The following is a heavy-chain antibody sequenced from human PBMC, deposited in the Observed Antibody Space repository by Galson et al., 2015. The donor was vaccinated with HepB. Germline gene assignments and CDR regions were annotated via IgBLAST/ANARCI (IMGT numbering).Heavy chain of an antibody. D-gene: IGHD3-3*01. J-gene: IGHJ4*02. CDR3: AKSPVVLSIFGVAKLGSFDY. CDR2: ISGSGGST. Sequence: SLRLSCAASGFTFSSYAMSWVRQAPGKGLEWVSAISGSGGSTYYADSVKGRFTISRDNSKNTLYLQMNSLRAEDTAVYYCAKSPVVLSIFGVAKLGSFDYWGQGTLVTVSS. CDR1: GFTFSSYA. V-gene: IGHV3-23*01.